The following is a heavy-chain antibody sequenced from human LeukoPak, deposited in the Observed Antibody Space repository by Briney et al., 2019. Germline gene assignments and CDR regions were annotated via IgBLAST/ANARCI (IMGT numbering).Heavy chain of an antibody. CDR3: TRVPYVDTGFFDY. Sequence: GGSLRLSCAASGFTFSDYYMSWIRQAPGKGLEWVGFIRSKAYGGTTEYAASVKGRFTVSRDDSKSIAYLQMNSLKTEDTAVYYCTRVPYVDTGFFDYWGQGTLVTVSS. CDR1: GFTFSDYY. CDR2: IRSKAYGGTT. D-gene: IGHD5-18*01. V-gene: IGHV3-49*03. J-gene: IGHJ4*02.